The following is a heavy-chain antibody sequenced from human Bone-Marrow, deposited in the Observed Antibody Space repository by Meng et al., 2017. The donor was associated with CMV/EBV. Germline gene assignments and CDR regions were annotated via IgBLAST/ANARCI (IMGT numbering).Heavy chain of an antibody. CDR1: GFTFDDYG. CDR2: INWNGGST. Sequence: GGSLRLSCAASGFTFDDYGMSWVRQAPGKGLEWVSGINWNGGSTGYADSVKGRFTISRDNAKNSLYLQMNSLRAEDTALYYCARDRTPHFYADCGSCYSDYYGMDVWGQGTTVTFSS. D-gene: IGHD2-15*01. CDR3: ARDRTPHFYADCGSCYSDYYGMDV. J-gene: IGHJ6*01. V-gene: IGHV3-20*04.